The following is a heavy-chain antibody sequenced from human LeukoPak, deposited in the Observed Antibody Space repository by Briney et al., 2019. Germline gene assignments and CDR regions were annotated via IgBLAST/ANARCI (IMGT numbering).Heavy chain of an antibody. CDR3: ARGLSGPPSPNDY. CDR2: MNPNSGNT. V-gene: IGHV1-8*02. Sequence: ASVKVSCKASGYTFTSYYMHWVRQAPGQGLEWMGWMNPNSGNTGYAQKFQGRVTMTRNTSISTAYMELSSLRSEDTAVYYCARGLSGPPSPNDYWGQGTLVTVSS. D-gene: IGHD3-9*01. J-gene: IGHJ4*02. CDR1: GYTFTSYY.